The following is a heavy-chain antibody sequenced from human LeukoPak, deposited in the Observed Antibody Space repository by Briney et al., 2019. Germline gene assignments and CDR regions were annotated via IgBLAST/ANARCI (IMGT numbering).Heavy chain of an antibody. CDR3: ARDYYQYYFDY. CDR1: GFTFSSYA. J-gene: IGHJ4*02. Sequence: PPGRSLRLSCAASGFTFSSYAMHWVRQAPGKGLEWVSVIYSGGNTYYADSVKGRFTISRDNSKNMVFLQMNTLRAEDTAVYYCARDYYQYYFDYWGQGTLVTVSS. V-gene: IGHV3-66*01. D-gene: IGHD3-10*01. CDR2: IYSGGNT.